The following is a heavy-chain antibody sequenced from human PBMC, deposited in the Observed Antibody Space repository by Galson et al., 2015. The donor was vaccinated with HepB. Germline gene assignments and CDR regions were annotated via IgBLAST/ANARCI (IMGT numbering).Heavy chain of an antibody. CDR1: GDSVSSNSAA. J-gene: IGHJ4*02. Sequence: CAISGDSVSSNSAAWHWIRQSPLRGLEWLGRTYYRSKWYNDYAVSVKSRITINPDTSKNQISLQLNSVTLEDTAVYYCARGSNRIYDYWGQGTLVTVSS. CDR3: ARGSNRIYDY. CDR2: TYYRSKWYN. D-gene: IGHD2/OR15-2a*01. V-gene: IGHV6-1*01.